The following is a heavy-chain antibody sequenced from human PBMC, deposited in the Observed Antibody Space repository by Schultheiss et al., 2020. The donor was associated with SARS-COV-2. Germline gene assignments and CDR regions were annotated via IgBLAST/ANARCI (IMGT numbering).Heavy chain of an antibody. CDR2: INHSGST. D-gene: IGHD3-9*01. V-gene: IGHV4-34*01. CDR1: GGSFSGYY. J-gene: IGHJ2*01. Sequence: SETLSLTCAVYGGSFSGYYWRWIRQTPGKGLEWIGEINHSGSTNYNPSLKSRVTISVDTSKNQFSLKLSSVTAADTAVYYCARDLRFHWWYFDLWGRGTLVTVSS. CDR3: ARDLRFHWWYFDL.